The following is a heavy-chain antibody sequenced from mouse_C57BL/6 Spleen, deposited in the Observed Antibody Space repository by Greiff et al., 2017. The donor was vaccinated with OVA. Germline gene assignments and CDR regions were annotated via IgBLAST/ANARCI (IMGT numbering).Heavy chain of an antibody. D-gene: IGHD3-3*01. CDR3: AREGVY. V-gene: IGHV1-82*01. Sequence: QVQLQQSGPELVKPGASVKISCKASGYAFSSSWMNWVKQRPGKGLEWIGRIYPGDGDTNYNGPFKGKATLTADKSSSTAYMQLSSLTSEDSAVYFCAREGVYWGKGTLVTVSA. CDR2: IYPGDGDT. J-gene: IGHJ3*01. CDR1: GYAFSSSW.